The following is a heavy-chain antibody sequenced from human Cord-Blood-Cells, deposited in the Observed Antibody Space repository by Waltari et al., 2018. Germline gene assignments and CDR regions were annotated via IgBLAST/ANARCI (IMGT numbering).Heavy chain of an antibody. J-gene: IGHJ4*02. V-gene: IGHV1-2*02. CDR1: GYTFTGYY. D-gene: IGHD3-3*01. CDR3: ARLHITIFGAPGDFVDY. CDR2: INPNSGGT. Sequence: QVQLVQSGAEVKKPGASVKVSCKASGYTFTGYYMHWVRQAPGQGLEWMGWINPNSGGTNYAQKFQGRVTMTRDTSISTAYMGLSRLRSDDTAVYYCARLHITIFGAPGDFVDYWGQGTLVTVSS.